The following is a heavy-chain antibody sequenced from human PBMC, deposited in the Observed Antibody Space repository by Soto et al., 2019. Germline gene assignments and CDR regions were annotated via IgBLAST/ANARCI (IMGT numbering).Heavy chain of an antibody. CDR3: ARAGGYSGYDWVYYFDY. Sequence: SETLSLTCTVSGGSISSGGYYWSWIRQHPGKGLEWIGYIYYSGSTYYNPSLKSRVTISVDTSKNQFSLKLSSVTAADTAVYYCARAGGYSGYDWVYYFDYWGQGTLVTVS. CDR2: IYYSGST. J-gene: IGHJ4*02. CDR1: GGSISSGGYY. D-gene: IGHD5-12*01. V-gene: IGHV4-31*03.